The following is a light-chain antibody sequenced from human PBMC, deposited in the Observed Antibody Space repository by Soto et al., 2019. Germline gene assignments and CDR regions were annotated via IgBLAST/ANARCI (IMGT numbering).Light chain of an antibody. CDR2: TTN. V-gene: IGLV1-44*01. CDR1: SSKIGTSS. J-gene: IGLJ1*01. Sequence: QSVLTQPHSASGTPGQRVTISCSGNSSKIGTSSVHWFQQLPGTAPKLLISTTNQRPSGVPERFSGSKSGTSASLAISGLQSEDEADYYCAAWDDSLNGHVFGTGTKVTVL. CDR3: AAWDDSLNGHV.